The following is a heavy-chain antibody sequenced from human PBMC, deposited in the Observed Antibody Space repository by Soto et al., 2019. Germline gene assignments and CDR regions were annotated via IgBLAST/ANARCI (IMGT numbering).Heavy chain of an antibody. J-gene: IGHJ1*01. CDR3: AEGGYDLGH. D-gene: IGHD5-12*01. V-gene: IGHV3-11*01. CDR1: GFTFSDFA. Sequence: QLQLVESGGGLVKPGGSLTLSCEVSGFTFSDFAMTWIRQAPGKGLEWVSYISSTGTTAYYAASVKGRFTISRDNAKKSLILQMNSLKVEDTAVYYCAEGGYDLGHWGQGTLVTVSS. CDR2: ISSTGTTA.